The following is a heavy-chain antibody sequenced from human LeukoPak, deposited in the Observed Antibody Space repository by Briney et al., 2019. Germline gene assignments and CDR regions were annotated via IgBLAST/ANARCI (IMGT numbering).Heavy chain of an antibody. Sequence: SETLSLTCTVSGGSVSSGSYYWSWTRQPPGKGLEWIGYIYYSGSTNYNPSLKSRVTISVDTSKNQFSLKLSSVTAADTAVYYCARGRVFGVVIRLYYFDYWGQGTLVTVSS. V-gene: IGHV4-61*01. D-gene: IGHD3-3*01. J-gene: IGHJ4*02. CDR1: GGSVSSGSYY. CDR3: ARGRVFGVVIRLYYFDY. CDR2: IYYSGST.